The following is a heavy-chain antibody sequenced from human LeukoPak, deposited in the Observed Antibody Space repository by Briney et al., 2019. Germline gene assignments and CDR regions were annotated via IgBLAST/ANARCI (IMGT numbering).Heavy chain of an antibody. Sequence: GGSLRLSCAASVFPSSSYSMNWVRQAPGKGLEWVSSISNSDSFIYYADSVKGRFTISRDNAKNSLYLQMNSLRAEDTALYYCARDGGYGYGSDYWGQGTLVTVSS. V-gene: IGHV3-21*01. J-gene: IGHJ4*02. CDR2: ISNSDSFI. CDR1: VFPSSSYS. CDR3: ARDGGYGYGSDY. D-gene: IGHD5-18*01.